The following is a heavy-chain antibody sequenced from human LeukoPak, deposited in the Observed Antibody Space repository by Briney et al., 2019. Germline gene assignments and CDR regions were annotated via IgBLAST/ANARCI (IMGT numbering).Heavy chain of an antibody. CDR1: GFTFSDYY. D-gene: IGHD3-22*01. CDR3: ARDDYYDSSGYHFQH. Sequence: PGGSLRLSCAASGFTFSDYYMSWIRKAPGKGLEWVSYISSSGSTIYYADSVKGRFTISRDNAKNSLYLQMNSLRAEDTAVYYCARDDYYDSSGYHFQHWGQGTLVTVSS. CDR2: ISSSGSTI. V-gene: IGHV3-11*01. J-gene: IGHJ1*01.